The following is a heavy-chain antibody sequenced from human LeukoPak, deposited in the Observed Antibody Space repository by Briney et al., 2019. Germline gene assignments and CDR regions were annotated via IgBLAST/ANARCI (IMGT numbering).Heavy chain of an antibody. Sequence: GASVKVSCKASGGTFSSYAISWVRQAPGQGLEWMGRIIPILGIANYAQKFQGRVTITADKSTSTAYMELSSLRSEDTAVYYCAREVVGANYYYYGMDVWGQGTTVTVSS. J-gene: IGHJ6*02. CDR1: GGTFSSYA. V-gene: IGHV1-69*04. CDR3: AREVVGANYYYYGMDV. D-gene: IGHD1-26*01. CDR2: IIPILGIA.